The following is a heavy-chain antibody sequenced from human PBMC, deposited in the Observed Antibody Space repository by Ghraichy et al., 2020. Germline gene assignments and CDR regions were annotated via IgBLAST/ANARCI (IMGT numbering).Heavy chain of an antibody. D-gene: IGHD3-22*01. Sequence: SVKVSCKASGGTFSSYAISWVRQAPGQGLEWMGGIIPIFGTANYAQKFQGRVTITADESTSTAYMELSSLRSEDTAVYYSARERRETYYYDSSGYRDAFDIWGQGTMVTVSS. J-gene: IGHJ3*02. CDR3: ARERRETYYYDSSGYRDAFDI. CDR2: IIPIFGTA. CDR1: GGTFSSYA. V-gene: IGHV1-69*13.